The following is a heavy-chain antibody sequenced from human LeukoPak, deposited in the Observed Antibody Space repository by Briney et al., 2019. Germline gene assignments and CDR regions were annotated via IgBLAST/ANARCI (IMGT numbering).Heavy chain of an antibody. V-gene: IGHV3-23*01. Sequence: GGTLRLSCAASGFTFSSYGMSWVRQAPGKGLEWVSAISGSGGITYYADSVKGRFTISRDNSKNTLYLQMNSLRAEDMALYYCAKGYGDGVLDYWGQGTLVTVSS. D-gene: IGHD4-17*01. J-gene: IGHJ4*02. CDR3: AKGYGDGVLDY. CDR2: ISGSGGIT. CDR1: GFTFSSYG.